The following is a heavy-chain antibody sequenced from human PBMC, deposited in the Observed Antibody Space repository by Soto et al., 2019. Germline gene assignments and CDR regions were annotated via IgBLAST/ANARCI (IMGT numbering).Heavy chain of an antibody. D-gene: IGHD2-8*01. CDR1: GYTFTSYY. V-gene: IGHV1-46*01. J-gene: IGHJ4*02. CDR2: INSSGGST. CDR3: AGALRNGGFWGPDY. Sequence: GASVKVSCKASGYTFTSYYMHWVRQAPGQGLEWMGIINSSGGSTSYAQKIQDRVTMTRDTSTSTVYMKLSSLRSEDTAEYYCAGALRNGGFWGPDYWGKGTQSPSPQ.